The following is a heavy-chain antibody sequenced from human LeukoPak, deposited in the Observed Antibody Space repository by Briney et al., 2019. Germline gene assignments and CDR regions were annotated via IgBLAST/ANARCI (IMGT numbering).Heavy chain of an antibody. V-gene: IGHV1-2*02. CDR3: ARGGVFPDAFDI. J-gene: IGHJ3*02. D-gene: IGHD6-13*01. Sequence: ASVKVSCKASGYTFTSYHMHWVRQAPGQGLEWVGWINPNSGGTNYAQKFQGRVTMTRDTSISTAYMELSRLRSDDTAVYYCARGGVFPDAFDIWGQGTMVTVSS. CDR1: GYTFTSYH. CDR2: INPNSGGT.